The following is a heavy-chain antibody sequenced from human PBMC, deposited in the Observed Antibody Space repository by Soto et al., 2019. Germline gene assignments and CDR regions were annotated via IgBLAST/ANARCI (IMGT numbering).Heavy chain of an antibody. D-gene: IGHD1-1*01. J-gene: IGHJ6*02. Sequence: QVQLVQSGAEVKKPGASVKVSCKASGYTFTSYGISWVRQAPGQGLEWMGWISAYNGNTNYAQKLQGRVTMTTDTSTSTAYMELRSLRSDDTAVYYCVRASHWYYYYYGMDVWGQGTTVTVSS. CDR1: GYTFTSYG. CDR3: VRASHWYYYYYGMDV. V-gene: IGHV1-18*04. CDR2: ISAYNGNT.